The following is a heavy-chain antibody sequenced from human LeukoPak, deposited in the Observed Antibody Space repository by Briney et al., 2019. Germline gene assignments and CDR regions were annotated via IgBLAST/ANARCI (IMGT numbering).Heavy chain of an antibody. CDR2: ISSSSFKI. Sequence: PGGSLRLSCAASGFTFSSYNMNWVRQAPGKGLEWVSYISSSSFKIGYADSVKGRFTISRDNSKNSLYLQMDSLRVEDTAVYYCVRDPSYGSSWYYYMDVWGKGTTVTVSS. J-gene: IGHJ6*03. CDR1: GFTFSSYN. V-gene: IGHV3-48*04. D-gene: IGHD6-13*01. CDR3: VRDPSYGSSWYYYMDV.